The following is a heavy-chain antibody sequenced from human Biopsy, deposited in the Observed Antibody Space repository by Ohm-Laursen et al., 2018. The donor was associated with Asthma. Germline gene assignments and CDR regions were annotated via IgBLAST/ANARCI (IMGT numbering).Heavy chain of an antibody. CDR1: GDSFSNYA. CDR2: LIPVLGTP. J-gene: IGHJ6*02. CDR3: ARGYSGSDRIVYYYSGLEV. V-gene: IGHV1-69*13. D-gene: IGHD5-12*01. Sequence: ASVKVSCKASGDSFSNYAISWVRQAPGQGLEWMGGLIPVLGTPDHAQMFEGRVTITADEFTSTAYMELSSLSSEDTAVYYCARGYSGSDRIVYYYSGLEVWGQGTTVTVSS.